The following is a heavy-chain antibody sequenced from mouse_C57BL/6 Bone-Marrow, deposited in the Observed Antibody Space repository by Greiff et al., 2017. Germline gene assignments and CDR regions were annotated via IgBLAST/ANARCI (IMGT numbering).Heavy chain of an antibody. D-gene: IGHD1-2*01. CDR3: ARDTTAGGYFDV. V-gene: IGHV1-82*01. J-gene: IGHJ1*03. CDR2: IYPGDGDT. CDR1: GYAFSSSW. Sequence: VQLVESGPELVKPGASVKISCKASGYAFSSSWMNWVKQRPGKGLEWIGRIYPGDGDTNYNGKFKGKATLTADKSSSTAYMQLSSLTSEDSAVYFCARDTTAGGYFDVWGTGTTVTVSS.